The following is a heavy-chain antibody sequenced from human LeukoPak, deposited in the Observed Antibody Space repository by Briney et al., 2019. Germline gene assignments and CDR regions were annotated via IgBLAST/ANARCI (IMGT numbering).Heavy chain of an antibody. CDR3: ARAGYCSSTSCYIREYNWFDP. CDR1: GGSFSGYY. J-gene: IGHJ5*02. CDR2: INHSGST. D-gene: IGHD2-2*02. V-gene: IGHV4-34*01. Sequence: PSETLSLTCAVYGGSFSGYYWSWIRQPPGKGLEWTGEINHSGSTNYNPSLKSRVTISVDTSKNQFSLKLSSVTAADTAVYYCARAGYCSSTSCYIREYNWFDPWGQGTLVTVSS.